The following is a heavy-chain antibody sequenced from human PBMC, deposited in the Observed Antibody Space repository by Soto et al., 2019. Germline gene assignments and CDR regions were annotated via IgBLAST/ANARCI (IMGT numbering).Heavy chain of an antibody. J-gene: IGHJ5*02. CDR3: ARGRRQQLVRSQYNWFDP. D-gene: IGHD6-13*01. CDR2: INHSGST. V-gene: IGHV4-34*01. CDR1: GGSISSYY. Sequence: SETLSLTCTVSGGSISSYYWSWIRQPPGKGLEWIGEINHSGSTNYNPSLKSRVTISVDTSKNQFSLRLSSVTAADTAVYYCARGRRQQLVRSQYNWFDPWGQGTLVTVSS.